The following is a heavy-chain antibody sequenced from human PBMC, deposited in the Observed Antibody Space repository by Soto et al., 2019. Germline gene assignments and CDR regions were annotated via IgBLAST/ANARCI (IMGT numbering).Heavy chain of an antibody. D-gene: IGHD2-21*01. V-gene: IGHV4-30-2*01. CDR3: ARVRGPYCGGEWYPPTPNGVGP. CDR1: GGTSRDGGYF. CDR2: IYHSGST. Sequence: PLQPLPLTCSVAGGTSRDGGYFWIWIQQQPGKGLEWIGYIYHSGSTYYNPSLKSRVSISVDRTKNQFYLKLNSVPAAGTGVYYWARVRGPYCGGEWYPPTPNGVGPWGQGTL. J-gene: IGHJ5*02.